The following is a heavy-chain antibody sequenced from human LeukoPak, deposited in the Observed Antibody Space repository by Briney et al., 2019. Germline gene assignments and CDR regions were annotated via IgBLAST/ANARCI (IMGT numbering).Heavy chain of an antibody. CDR1: GYTLTELS. CDR2: FDPEDGET. CDR3: ATDSSGSYNYYYYGMDV. Sequence: ASVKVSCKVSGYTLTELSMHWVRQAPGKGLEWMGGFDPEDGETIYAQKFQGRVTMTEDTSTDTAYMELSSLRSEDTAVYYCATDSSGSYNYYYYGMDVWGQGTTVNVSS. D-gene: IGHD1-26*01. V-gene: IGHV1-24*01. J-gene: IGHJ6*02.